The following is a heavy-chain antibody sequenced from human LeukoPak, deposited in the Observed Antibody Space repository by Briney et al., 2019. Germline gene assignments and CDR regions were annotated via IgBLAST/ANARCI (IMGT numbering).Heavy chain of an antibody. J-gene: IGHJ4*02. D-gene: IGHD2-8*01. CDR1: GYIFTDYY. CDR3: ARDDRCTNGVCYSPLGY. Sequence: SVKVSCKASGYIFTDYYMHWVRQAPGQELEWMGGIIPIFGAANYAQKFQGRVTITADESTSTAYMELSSLRSEDTAVYYCARDDRCTNGVCYSPLGYWGQGTLVTVSS. V-gene: IGHV1-69*13. CDR2: IIPIFGAA.